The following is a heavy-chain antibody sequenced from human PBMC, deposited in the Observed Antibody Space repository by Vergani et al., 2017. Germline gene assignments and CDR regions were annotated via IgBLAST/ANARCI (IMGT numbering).Heavy chain of an antibody. V-gene: IGHV3-21*06. CDR1: GFTFSDFS. CDR2: IGSSGPYI. CDR3: ARDLFRFDNWNNNWFDP. D-gene: IGHD1/OR15-1a*01. J-gene: IGHJ5*02. Sequence: EVQLVESGGGLVKPGGSLRLSCAASGFTFSDFSMSWVRQAPGKGLEWVAFIGSSGPYINYADSVKGRFIISRDNTNNSLFLQLRSLRAEDAAVYYCARDLFRFDNWNNNWFDPWGQGTLVTVSS.